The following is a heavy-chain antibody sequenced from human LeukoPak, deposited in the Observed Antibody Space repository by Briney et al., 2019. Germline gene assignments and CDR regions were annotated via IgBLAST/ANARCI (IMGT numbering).Heavy chain of an antibody. CDR2: IYRDGST. Sequence: PGGSLRLSCAASGFNVNNNYMSWVRQAPGKGLEWVSVIYRDGSTFYADSVKGRFTISRDSSKNTLYLQVNSLRVEDTAVYYCASPRYSSGDYWGQGTLVTVSS. CDR1: GFNVNNNY. CDR3: ASPRYSSGDY. J-gene: IGHJ4*02. V-gene: IGHV3-66*01. D-gene: IGHD6-19*01.